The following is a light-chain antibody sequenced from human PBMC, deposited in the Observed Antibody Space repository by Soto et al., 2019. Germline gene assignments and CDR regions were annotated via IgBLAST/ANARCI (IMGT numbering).Light chain of an antibody. CDR1: SRGVGGFDY. Sequence: QSLLTQPAPVSGSLGQSITISCPGTSRGVGGFDYVSWYQHQPGKAPKLIIYDVTSRPSGVSSHFSGSKSGNTASLTISGLLAEDEADYHCCSYTSSNTYVFGTGTKVTVL. CDR2: DVT. V-gene: IGLV2-14*03. J-gene: IGLJ1*01. CDR3: CSYTSSNTYV.